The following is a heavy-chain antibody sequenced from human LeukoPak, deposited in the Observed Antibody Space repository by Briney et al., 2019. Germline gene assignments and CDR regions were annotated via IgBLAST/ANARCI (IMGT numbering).Heavy chain of an antibody. CDR1: GFTFTSYG. CDR2: VYSDGSNK. D-gene: IGHD4/OR15-4a*01. J-gene: IGHJ4*02. Sequence: GTSLRLSCAASGFTFTSYGLHWVRRPPAKGLEWVGVVYSDGSNKYYADSVRGRFTISRDNSKNTASLQMDSLRAEDTAMYYCARDWAGGASGFVDYWGQGTPVMVSS. V-gene: IGHV3-33*01. CDR3: ARDWAGGASGFVDY.